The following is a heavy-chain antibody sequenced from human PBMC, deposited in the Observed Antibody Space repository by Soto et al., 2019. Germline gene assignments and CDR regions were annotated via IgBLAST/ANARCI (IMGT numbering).Heavy chain of an antibody. CDR3: ARYSGWFIDY. CDR1: GFIFSRHW. D-gene: IGHD1-26*01. J-gene: IGHJ4*02. CDR2: IKHDGTET. Sequence: VQLVESGGDLVRPGGSLRLSCAASGFIFSRHWMTWVRQAPGKGLEWVANIKHDGTETYLVDSVRGRLTISRDNAKNSVYLQMNSMIVEDTAVYYCARYSGWFIDYWGQGTLVTVSS. V-gene: IGHV3-7*05.